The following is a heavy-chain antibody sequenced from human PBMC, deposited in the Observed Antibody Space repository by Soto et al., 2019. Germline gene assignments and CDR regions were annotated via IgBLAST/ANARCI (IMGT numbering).Heavy chain of an antibody. V-gene: IGHV3-23*01. CDR2: ISGSGGST. Sequence: PGGSLRLSCAASGFTLSSYAMSWVRQAPGKGLEWVSAISGSGGSTYYADSVKGRFTISRDNSKNTLYLQMNSLRAEDTAVYYCARTPSIAVAGIFDYWGQGTLVTVSS. D-gene: IGHD6-19*01. J-gene: IGHJ4*02. CDR1: GFTLSSYA. CDR3: ARTPSIAVAGIFDY.